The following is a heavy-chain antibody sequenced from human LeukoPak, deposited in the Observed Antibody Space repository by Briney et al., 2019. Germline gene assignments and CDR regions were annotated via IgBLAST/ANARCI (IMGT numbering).Heavy chain of an antibody. Sequence: ASVKVSCKASGYTFTCYYTHWVRQAPGQGLEWMGWINPNSGGTNYAQKFQGRVTMTRYTSISTAYMELSWLRSDDTAVYYCAREDFYDSSGYYKNKEYFQHWGQGTLVTVSS. CDR1: GYTFTCYY. V-gene: IGHV1-2*02. D-gene: IGHD3-22*01. CDR2: INPNSGGT. CDR3: AREDFYDSSGYYKNKEYFQH. J-gene: IGHJ1*01.